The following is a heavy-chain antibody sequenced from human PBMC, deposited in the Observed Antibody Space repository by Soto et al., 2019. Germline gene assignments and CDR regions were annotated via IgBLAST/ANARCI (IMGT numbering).Heavy chain of an antibody. CDR3: ARGSVNWFDP. CDR2: IFTSGSS. J-gene: IGHJ5*02. Sequence: SETLSLTCTVSGGSISSYYWSWIRQPAGKGLEWIGRIFTSGSSNYNPSLKSRVTLSVDTSKNQFSLKLNSVTAADTAVYYCARGSVNWFDPWGQGTLVTVSS. V-gene: IGHV4-4*07. CDR1: GGSISSYY.